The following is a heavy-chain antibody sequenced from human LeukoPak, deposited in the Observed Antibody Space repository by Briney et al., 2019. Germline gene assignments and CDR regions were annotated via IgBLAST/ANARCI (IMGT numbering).Heavy chain of an antibody. D-gene: IGHD6-13*01. CDR3: ARPIYTSSWYAFDI. CDR2: GYYSGST. V-gene: IGHV4-59*08. Sequence: PSETLSLTCTVSGASTSSSYWSWIWQSPGKGLEWIGYGYYSGSTYYNPSLRSRVTISVDMSKNQFSLRLNSVTAADTAVYYCARPIYTSSWYAFDIWGQGTTVTVSS. J-gene: IGHJ3*02. CDR1: GASTSSSY.